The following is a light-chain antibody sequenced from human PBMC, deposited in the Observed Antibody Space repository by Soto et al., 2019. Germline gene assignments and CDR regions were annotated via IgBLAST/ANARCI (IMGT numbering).Light chain of an antibody. CDR3: QTWGTGIHVV. J-gene: IGLJ2*01. CDR1: SGHSSYA. CDR2: LDSDGSH. V-gene: IGLV4-69*01. Sequence: QLVLTQSPSASASLGASVKLTCTLSSGHSSYAIAWHQQQPEKGPRYLMKLDSDGSHTKGDAIPARFSGSSSGAERYLAISCLQSEDEADYYCQTWGTGIHVVFGGGTKLTVL.